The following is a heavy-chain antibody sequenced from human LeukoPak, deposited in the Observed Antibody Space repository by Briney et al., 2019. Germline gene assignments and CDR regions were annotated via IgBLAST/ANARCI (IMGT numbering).Heavy chain of an antibody. CDR3: AKDGSSWSLDY. CDR2: ISAGNGYT. V-gene: IGHV1-3*01. D-gene: IGHD6-13*01. Sequence: ASVKVSCKTSGYTFTKYAIHWVRQAPGHSLEWMGWISAGNGYTEYSQKFQDRVTITRDTSASTAYMELSSLRSEDTAVYYCAKDGSSWSLDYWGQGTLVTVSS. J-gene: IGHJ4*02. CDR1: GYTFTKYA.